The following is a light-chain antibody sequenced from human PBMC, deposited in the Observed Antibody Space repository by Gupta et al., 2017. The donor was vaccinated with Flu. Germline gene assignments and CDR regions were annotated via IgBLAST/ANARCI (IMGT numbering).Light chain of an antibody. J-gene: IGLJ2*01. CDR2: EVT. V-gene: IGLV2-23*02. CDR3: CSFAGRHIVV. CDR1: SSDVGGYNL. Sequence: QSALTQPASVSGSPGQSITISCAGTSSDVGGYNLVSWYQQHPGKAPELMIYEVTKRPSGVSNRFSGSKAGNTASLTISGLQAEDEADYYCCSFAGRHIVVFGGGTKLTVL.